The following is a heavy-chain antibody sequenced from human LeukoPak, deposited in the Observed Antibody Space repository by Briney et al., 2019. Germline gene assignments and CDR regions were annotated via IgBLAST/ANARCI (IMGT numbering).Heavy chain of an antibody. Sequence: ASVKVSCKASGYTFTGYYMHWVRQAPGQGLEWMGWINPNSGGTNYAQKFQGRVTVTRDTSISTAYMELSRLRSDDTAVYYCARGSTEGYSSSRGGWFDPWGQGTLVTVSS. CDR2: INPNSGGT. V-gene: IGHV1-2*02. J-gene: IGHJ5*02. D-gene: IGHD6-13*01. CDR1: GYTFTGYY. CDR3: ARGSTEGYSSSRGGWFDP.